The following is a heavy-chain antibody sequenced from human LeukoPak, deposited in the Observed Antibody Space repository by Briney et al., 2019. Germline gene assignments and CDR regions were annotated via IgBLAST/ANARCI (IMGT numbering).Heavy chain of an antibody. D-gene: IGHD6-13*01. V-gene: IGHV3-30-3*01. Sequence: GGSLRLSCVASGISLRSYSVHWVRQAPGKGLEWVALTSHDESNKKYADSVRGRCTISRDNARDTVFLQLSNLRHEDTAVYYCAKGDAAGAYRTDFWGPGTRVTVSS. CDR1: GISLRSYS. CDR3: AKGDAAGAYRTDF. CDR2: TSHDESNK. J-gene: IGHJ4*02.